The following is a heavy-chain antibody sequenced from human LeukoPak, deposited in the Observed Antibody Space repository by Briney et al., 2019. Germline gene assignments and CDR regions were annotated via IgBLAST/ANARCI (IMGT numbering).Heavy chain of an antibody. CDR1: GGSFSGYY. CDR3: ARGLGSGSYFGY. J-gene: IGHJ4*02. Sequence: PSETLSLTCAVYGGSFSGYYWTWIRQPPGKGLEWIGEINRGGSTYYNPSLQSRVTISLDTSKNQFSLKPNSLTAADTAVYYCARGLGSGSYFGYWGQGTLVTVSS. D-gene: IGHD3-10*01. V-gene: IGHV4-34*01. CDR2: INRGGST.